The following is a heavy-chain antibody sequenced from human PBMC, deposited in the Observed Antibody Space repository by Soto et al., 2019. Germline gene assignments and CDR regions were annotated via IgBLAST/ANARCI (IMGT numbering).Heavy chain of an antibody. Sequence: LGESLKISCKGSGYSFTSYWIGWVRQMPGKGLEWMGIIYPGDSDTRYSPSFQGQVTISADKSISTAYLQWSSLKASDTAMYYCARLGDFWSSAYYYGMDVWGQGTTVTVSS. J-gene: IGHJ6*02. D-gene: IGHD3-3*01. CDR3: ARLGDFWSSAYYYGMDV. CDR1: GYSFTSYW. V-gene: IGHV5-51*01. CDR2: IYPGDSDT.